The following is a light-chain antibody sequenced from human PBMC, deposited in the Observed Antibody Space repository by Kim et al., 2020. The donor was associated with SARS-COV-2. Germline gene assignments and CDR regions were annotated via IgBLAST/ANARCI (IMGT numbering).Light chain of an antibody. J-gene: IGLJ1*01. V-gene: IGLV2-8*01. Sequence: QSALTQPPSASGSPGQSVTISCTGTSSDVGGYNYVSWYQQHPGKAPKLMIYEVNKRPSGVPDRFSGSKSGNTASLTVSGLQAEDEADYYCSSFAGSNNVFGTGTKVT. CDR1: SSDVGGYNY. CDR3: SSFAGSNNV. CDR2: EVN.